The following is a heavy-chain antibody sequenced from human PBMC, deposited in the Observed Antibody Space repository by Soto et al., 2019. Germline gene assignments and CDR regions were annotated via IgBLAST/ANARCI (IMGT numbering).Heavy chain of an antibody. CDR2: IIPICGTA. V-gene: IGHV1-69*06. D-gene: IGHD2-2*01. CDR1: GGTFSSYA. J-gene: IGHJ6*02. CDR3: ARSVVPAAYYYYYGMDV. Sequence: QVQLVQSGAEVKKPGSSVKVSCKASGGTFSSYAISWVRQAPGQGLEWMGGIIPICGTANYAQKFQGKVTITADKSPSTAYMELCSLRSEDTAVYYCARSVVPAAYYYYYGMDVWGQGTTVTVSS.